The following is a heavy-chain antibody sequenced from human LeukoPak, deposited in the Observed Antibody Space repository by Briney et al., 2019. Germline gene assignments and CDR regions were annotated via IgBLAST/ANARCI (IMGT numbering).Heavy chain of an antibody. CDR2: IYYSGST. V-gene: IGHV4-59*01. CDR1: GGSISSYY. D-gene: IGHD3-22*01. CDR3: ARDAHYHDSSGYSPSYSYAMDV. J-gene: IGHJ6*02. Sequence: SETLSLTCTVSGGSISSYYWSWIRQPPGKGLEWIGYIYYSGSTNYNPSLRSRVTISVDTSKNQFSLDLGSVTAADTAVYYCARDAHYHDSSGYSPSYSYAMDVWGQGTTVTVSS.